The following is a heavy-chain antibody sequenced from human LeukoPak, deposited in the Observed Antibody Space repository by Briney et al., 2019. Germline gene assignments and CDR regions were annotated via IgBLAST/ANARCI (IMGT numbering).Heavy chain of an antibody. J-gene: IGHJ4*02. CDR2: INPNSGDT. CDR1: GYTFTDSY. CDR3: TRDINWNYGY. D-gene: IGHD1-7*01. V-gene: IGHV1-2*02. Sequence: GASVKVSCKASGYTFTDSYMGWVRQAPGQGVEWMGWINPNSGDTNYAQKFQGRVTMTRDTSISTAYMELSRLTSDDTAVYYCTRDINWNYGYWGQGTLVTVSS.